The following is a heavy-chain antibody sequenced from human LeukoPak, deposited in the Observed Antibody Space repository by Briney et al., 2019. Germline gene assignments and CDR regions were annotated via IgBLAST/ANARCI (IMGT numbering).Heavy chain of an antibody. CDR1: GYTFTGYY. Sequence: ASVKVSCKASGYTFTGYYMHWVRQAPGQGLEWMGWINPNSGGTNYAQKFQGRVTMTRDTSISTAYMELSRLRSDDTAVYYCARASTPRVIASFDYWGQGSLVTVSS. D-gene: IGHD2-21*01. CDR3: ARASTPRVIASFDY. V-gene: IGHV1-2*02. CDR2: INPNSGGT. J-gene: IGHJ4*02.